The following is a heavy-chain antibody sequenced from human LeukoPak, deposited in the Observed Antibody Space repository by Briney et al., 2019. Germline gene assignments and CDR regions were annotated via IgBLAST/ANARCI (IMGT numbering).Heavy chain of an antibody. CDR3: AKACFGITMIVVVMDV. CDR1: GFTFSSYA. V-gene: IGHV3-23*01. CDR2: ISGSGGST. Sequence: GGSLRLSCAASGFTFSSYAMSWVRQAPGKGLEWVSAISGSGGSTYYADSVKGRFTISRDNSNNTLYLQMNSLRAEDTAVYYCAKACFGITMIVVVMDVWGQGTTVTVSS. D-gene: IGHD3-22*01. J-gene: IGHJ6*02.